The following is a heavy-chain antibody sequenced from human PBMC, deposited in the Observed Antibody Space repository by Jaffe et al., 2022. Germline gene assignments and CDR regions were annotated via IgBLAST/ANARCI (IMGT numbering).Heavy chain of an antibody. D-gene: IGHD2-2*01. J-gene: IGHJ3*01. CDR1: GFTFSNYE. V-gene: IGHV3-48*03. CDR3: VRGFCSSTSCPYRGDFEV. Sequence: EVQLVESGGGLVQPGESLRLACAASGFTFSNYEMHWVRQAPGKGLEWVSYISISGSLIDYADSVKGRFTISRDNFKKSLYLQMNSLRAEDTAVYYCVRGFCSSTSCPYRGDFEVWGQGTLVTVSS. CDR2: ISISGSLI.